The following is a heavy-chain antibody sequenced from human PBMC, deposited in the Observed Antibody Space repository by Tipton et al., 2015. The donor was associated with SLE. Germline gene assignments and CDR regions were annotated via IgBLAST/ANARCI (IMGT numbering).Heavy chain of an antibody. CDR1: GGSISSSSYY. J-gene: IGHJ3*02. V-gene: IGHV4-39*01. D-gene: IGHD5-18*01. CDR2: IYYSGST. Sequence: TLSLTCTVSGGSISSSSYYWGWIRQPPGKGLEWIGGIYYSGSTYYNPSLKSRVTISVDTSKNQFSLKLSSVTAADTAVYYCASNSNAFDIWGQGTMVTVSS. CDR3: ASNSNAFDI.